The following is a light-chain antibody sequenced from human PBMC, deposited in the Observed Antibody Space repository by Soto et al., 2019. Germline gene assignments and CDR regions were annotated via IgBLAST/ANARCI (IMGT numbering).Light chain of an antibody. V-gene: IGLV2-23*02. Sequence: QSALTQPASVTGSPGQSIAISCTGTNSDVGSFNAVSWYQQDPDKAPKLIIYEVTKRPSGVSDRFSGSKSGNTASLTISGLRAEDEADYHCCSRGGISPTYVFGTGTKVTVL. CDR3: CSRGGISPTYV. CDR2: EVT. CDR1: NSDVGSFNA. J-gene: IGLJ1*01.